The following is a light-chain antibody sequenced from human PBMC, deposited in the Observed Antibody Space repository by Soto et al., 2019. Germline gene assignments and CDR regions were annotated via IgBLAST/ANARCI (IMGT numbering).Light chain of an antibody. Sequence: EIVMTQSPATLSVSPGERATLSCRASQSVSSSLAWYQQKPGQAPRLLIYGASTRATGIPARFSGSGSGTEFTLTISSLQSEDFAVYYCQQYDKWPPWTFGQGT. J-gene: IGKJ2*01. V-gene: IGKV3-15*01. CDR1: QSVSSS. CDR3: QQYDKWPPWT. CDR2: GAS.